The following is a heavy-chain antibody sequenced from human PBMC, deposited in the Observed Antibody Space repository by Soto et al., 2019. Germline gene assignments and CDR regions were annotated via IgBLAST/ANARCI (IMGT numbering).Heavy chain of an antibody. CDR3: AKGKSTGDIDWFDP. Sequence: VGSLRLSCTASGFTLQNYAMAWVSQAPGKGLEWVSTLIGGHYGTAYSYSVKGRFTVSRDNSKNCLYLQMNSLGVEDTAMYFCAKGKSTGDIDWFDPWGQGSLVTVSS. D-gene: IGHD3-10*01. CDR1: GFTLQNYA. J-gene: IGHJ5*02. CDR2: LIGGHYGT. V-gene: IGHV3-23*01.